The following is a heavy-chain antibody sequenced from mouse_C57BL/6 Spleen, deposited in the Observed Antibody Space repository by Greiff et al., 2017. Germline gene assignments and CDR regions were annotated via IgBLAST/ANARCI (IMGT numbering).Heavy chain of an antibody. CDR1: GYSFTGYY. CDR2: INPSTGGT. J-gene: IGHJ1*03. D-gene: IGHD1-1*01. V-gene: IGHV1-42*01. CDR3: ARWYYGSGGYFDV. Sequence: VHVKQSGPELVKPGASVKISCKASGYSFTGYYMNWVKQSPEKSLEWIGEINPSTGGTTYNQKFKAKATLTVDKSSSTAYMQLKSLTSEDSAVYYCARWYYGSGGYFDVWGTGTTVTVSS.